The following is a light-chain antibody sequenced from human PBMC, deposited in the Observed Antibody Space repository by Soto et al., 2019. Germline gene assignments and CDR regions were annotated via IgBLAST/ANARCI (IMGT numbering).Light chain of an antibody. Sequence: AIRMTQSPSSFSASTGDRVTITCRASQGISSYLAWYQQKPGKDPKLLVYAASTLQSGVHSRFSRSGSGTDFTLTISCLQSEDFATYYCQQYYSYPLTFGGGTKVEIK. V-gene: IGKV1-8*01. J-gene: IGKJ4*01. CDR3: QQYYSYPLT. CDR1: QGISSY. CDR2: AAS.